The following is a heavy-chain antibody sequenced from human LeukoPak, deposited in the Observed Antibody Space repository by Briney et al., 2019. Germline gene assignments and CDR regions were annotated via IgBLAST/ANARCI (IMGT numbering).Heavy chain of an antibody. Sequence: AGGSLRLSCAASGFTFSSSAMSWVRQAPGKGLEWVSAITSSGGGTYYADSVKGRFTISRDNSKSTLYLQMNSLGVDDTALYYCATRIEQQLVPGGQGTLVTVSS. CDR3: ATRIEQQLVP. CDR1: GFTFSSSA. J-gene: IGHJ4*02. V-gene: IGHV3-23*01. CDR2: ITSSGGGT. D-gene: IGHD6-6*01.